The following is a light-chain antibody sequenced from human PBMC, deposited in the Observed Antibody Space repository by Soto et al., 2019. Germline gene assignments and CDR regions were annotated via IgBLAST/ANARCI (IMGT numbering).Light chain of an antibody. CDR3: QQYNTSPRT. CDR1: QSVSSHY. Sequence: EIVLTLSPGTLSLSPGERATLSCRASQSVSSHYLAWYQQKPGQTPRLLIYDASNRATGIPDRFSGSGSGTEFTLTIGRLQSEDFAVYYCQQYNTSPRTFGQRTKVDIK. J-gene: IGKJ1*01. V-gene: IGKV3-20*01. CDR2: DAS.